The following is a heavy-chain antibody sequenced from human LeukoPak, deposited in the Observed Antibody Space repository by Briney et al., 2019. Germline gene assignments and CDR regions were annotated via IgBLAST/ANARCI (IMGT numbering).Heavy chain of an antibody. D-gene: IGHD3-22*01. J-gene: IGHJ6*03. CDR2: IFHTGST. CDR3: ARVDYDNKYNDYMDV. CDR1: GASISDFY. Sequence: SETLSLTCTVSGASISDFYWSWIRQSPEKGLEWLGYIFHTGSTNYNPSVKSRVTISMDTSKNQFSLRLNSVTAADTAVYYCARVDYDNKYNDYMDVWGKGTTVTVSS. V-gene: IGHV4-59*12.